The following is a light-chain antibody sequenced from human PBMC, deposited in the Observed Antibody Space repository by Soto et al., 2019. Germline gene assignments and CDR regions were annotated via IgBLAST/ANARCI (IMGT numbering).Light chain of an antibody. CDR3: QQRSNWIT. V-gene: IGKV3-11*01. J-gene: IGKJ5*01. CDR1: QSVPRSY. CDR2: DAS. Sequence: IGLTQSADTLSLSPGERATLSCRASQSVPRSYLAWYQQKPGQAPSLLIYDASNRATGIPGRFSGSGSGTDFTLTISSLEPEDFAVYYCQQRSNWITFGQGTRLEI.